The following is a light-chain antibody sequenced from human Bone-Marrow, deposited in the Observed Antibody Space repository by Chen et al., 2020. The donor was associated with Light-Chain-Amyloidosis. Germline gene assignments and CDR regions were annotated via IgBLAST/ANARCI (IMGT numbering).Light chain of an antibody. J-gene: IGKJ5*01. CDR3: QQVNAYRPIT. Sequence: DIQLTQSPSFLSASVGDRVTITCRASQGISNYLAWYQQKPDKAPKLLIFAASTLESGVPSRFSGSGAGTEFTLTISSLQPEDFATYYCQQVNAYRPITFGLGTRLDIQ. CDR1: QGISNY. CDR2: AAS. V-gene: IGKV1-9*01.